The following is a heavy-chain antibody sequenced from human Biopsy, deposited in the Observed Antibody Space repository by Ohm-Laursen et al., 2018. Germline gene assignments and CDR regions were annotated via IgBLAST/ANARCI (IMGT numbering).Heavy chain of an antibody. J-gene: IGHJ6*02. CDR3: GRVWLWRGYGMDV. Sequence: GTLSLTCTVSGGSMSDHYWGWLRQPPGKGLEWLGYNYYTGKTTYNPSLESRITISVDTSKNKFSLQLDSINAADTAVYYCGRVWLWRGYGMDVWGQGTTVTVSS. D-gene: IGHD6-19*01. V-gene: IGHV4-59*11. CDR2: NYYTGKT. CDR1: GGSMSDHY.